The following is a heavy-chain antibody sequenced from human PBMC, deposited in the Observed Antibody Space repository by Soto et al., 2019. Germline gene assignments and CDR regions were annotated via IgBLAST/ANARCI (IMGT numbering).Heavy chain of an antibody. Sequence: SETLSLTCAVSGGSIRTYYWSWIRQPPGKGLEWIGSIYYSGTTNYNPSLQSRVTISVDTSKNQFSLKLTSVTAADTTVFYCAREGSGPPPYFDYWGLGSLVTVSS. CDR3: AREGSGPPPYFDY. J-gene: IGHJ4*02. D-gene: IGHD2-15*01. CDR2: IYYSGTT. CDR1: GGSIRTYY. V-gene: IGHV4-59*01.